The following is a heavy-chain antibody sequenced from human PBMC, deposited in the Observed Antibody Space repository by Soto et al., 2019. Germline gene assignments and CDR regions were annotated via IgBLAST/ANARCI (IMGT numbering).Heavy chain of an antibody. D-gene: IGHD3-22*01. CDR3: ARSTYYYDSSGGFDY. Sequence: GESLKISCKGSGYSFTSYWIGWVRQMPGKGLEWMGIIYPGDSDTRYSPSFQGQVTISADKSISTAYLQWSSLKASDTAMYYCARSTYYYDSSGGFDYWGQGTLVTVSS. CDR2: IYPGDSDT. V-gene: IGHV5-51*01. J-gene: IGHJ4*02. CDR1: GYSFTSYW.